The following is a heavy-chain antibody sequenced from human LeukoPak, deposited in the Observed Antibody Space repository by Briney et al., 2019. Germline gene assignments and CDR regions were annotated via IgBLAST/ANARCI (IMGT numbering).Heavy chain of an antibody. CDR2: IRGSGGGT. Sequence: PGGSLRLSCAASGFNFRYYAMSWVRQAPGKGLEWVSAIRGSGGGTYHADSVKGRFTISRDNSKNTLYLQMNSLRDEDTALHYCAKAGIGVVGYFDYWGQGTLVTVSS. V-gene: IGHV3-23*01. CDR1: GFNFRYYA. J-gene: IGHJ4*02. D-gene: IGHD6-19*01. CDR3: AKAGIGVVGYFDY.